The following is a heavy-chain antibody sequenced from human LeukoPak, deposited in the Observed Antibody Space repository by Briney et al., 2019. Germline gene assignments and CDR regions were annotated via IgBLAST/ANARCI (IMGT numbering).Heavy chain of an antibody. V-gene: IGHV4-34*01. J-gene: IGHJ5*02. CDR1: GGSFSGYY. D-gene: IGHD2-15*01. CDR3: XXXXALLXRPRYCSGGSCSNWFDP. CDR2: INHSGST. Sequence: KSSETLSLTCAVYGGSFSGYYWSWIRQPPGKGLEWIGEINHSGSTNYNPSLKSRVTISVDTSKNQFSLKLSSVTAAATAVYYCXXXXALLXRPRYCSGGSCSNWFDPWGQGTLVTVSS.